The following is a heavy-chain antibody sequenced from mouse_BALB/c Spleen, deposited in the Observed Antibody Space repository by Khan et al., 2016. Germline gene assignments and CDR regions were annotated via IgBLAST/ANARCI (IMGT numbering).Heavy chain of an antibody. J-gene: IGHJ4*01. CDR3: VSAYSGNYNYYAMDY. CDR2: ISYSGTT. Sequence: EVQLQESGPSLVKPSQTLSLTCSVTGDSITSGYWNWIRKFPGNELEYMGYISYSGTTYYNPSLKSRISITRDTSKNQYYLQLNSVTTEDTATYFCVSAYSGNYNYYAMDYWGQGTSVTVSS. CDR1: GDSITSGY. D-gene: IGHD2-10*01. V-gene: IGHV3-8*02.